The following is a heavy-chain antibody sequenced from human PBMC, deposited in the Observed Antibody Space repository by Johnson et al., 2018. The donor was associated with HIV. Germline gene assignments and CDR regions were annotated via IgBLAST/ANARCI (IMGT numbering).Heavy chain of an antibody. CDR2: ISYDGSNK. CDR3: GGSASYWCHDAFDI. J-gene: IGHJ3*02. CDR1: GFTFSSYA. D-gene: IGHD4/OR15-4a*01. V-gene: IGHV3-30-3*01. Sequence: QVQLVESGGGVVQPGRSLRLSCAASGFTFSSYAMHWVRQAPGKGLEWVAVISYDGSNKYYADSVKGRFTISRDNSKNTLFLQMSGLTAEDTAVDYCGGSASYWCHDAFDIWGQGTMVTVSS.